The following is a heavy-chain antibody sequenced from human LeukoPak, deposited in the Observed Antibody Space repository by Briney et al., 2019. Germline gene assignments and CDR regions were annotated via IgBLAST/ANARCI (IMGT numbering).Heavy chain of an antibody. D-gene: IGHD5-18*01. CDR2: INHSGST. J-gene: IGHJ6*02. V-gene: IGHV4-34*01. CDR3: ARDANTAMVYGMDV. Sequence: KPPETLSLTCAVYGGSFSGYYWSWIRQPPGKGLEWIGEINHSGSTNYNPSLKSRVAISVDTSKNQFSLKLSSVTAADTAVYYCARDANTAMVYGMDVWGQGTTVTVSS. CDR1: GGSFSGYY.